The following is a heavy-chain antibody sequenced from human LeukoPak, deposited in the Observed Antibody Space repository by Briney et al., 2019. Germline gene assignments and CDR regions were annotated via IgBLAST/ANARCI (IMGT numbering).Heavy chain of an antibody. V-gene: IGHV3-30*03. CDR1: GFTFSSYG. Sequence: GRSLRLSCAASGFTFSSYGMHWVRQAPGKGLEWVAVISYDGSNKYYADSVKGRFTISRDNSKNTLYLQMNSLRAEDTAVYYCAREGRQDIVVVPAARDAFDIWGQGTMVTVSS. D-gene: IGHD2-2*01. CDR3: AREGRQDIVVVPAARDAFDI. J-gene: IGHJ3*02. CDR2: ISYDGSNK.